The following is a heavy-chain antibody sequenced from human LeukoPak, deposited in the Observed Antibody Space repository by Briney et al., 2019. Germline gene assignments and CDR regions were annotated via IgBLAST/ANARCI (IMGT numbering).Heavy chain of an antibody. CDR3: ARQMKRTTVVPFDAFDI. CDR2: IYPGDSDT. J-gene: IGHJ3*02. V-gene: IGHV5-51*01. CDR1: GYSFTNFW. D-gene: IGHD4-23*01. Sequence: GESLKISCKVSGYSFTNFWIGWVRQMPGRGLEWMGIIYPGDSDTKYSPSFQGQVTISADKSISTAYLQWSSLKASDTAMYYCARQMKRTTVVPFDAFDIWGQGTMVTVSS.